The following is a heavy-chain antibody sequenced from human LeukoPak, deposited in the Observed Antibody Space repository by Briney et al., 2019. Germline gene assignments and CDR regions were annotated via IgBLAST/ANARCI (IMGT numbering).Heavy chain of an antibody. CDR2: IIPIFGTA. J-gene: IGHJ6*02. CDR1: GGTFSSYA. V-gene: IGHV1-69*13. D-gene: IGHD2-2*01. Sequence: SVKVSCKASGGTFSSYAISWVRQAPGQGLEWMGGIIPIFGTANYAQKFQGRVTITADESTSTAYMELSSLRSEDTAVYYCARDSYCSSTSCSNYYYYGMDVWGQGTTVTVSS. CDR3: ARDSYCSSTSCSNYYYYGMDV.